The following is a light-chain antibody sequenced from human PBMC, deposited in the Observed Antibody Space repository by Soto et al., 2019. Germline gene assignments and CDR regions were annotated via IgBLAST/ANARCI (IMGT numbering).Light chain of an antibody. CDR2: DVS. V-gene: IGLV2-14*01. J-gene: IGLJ1*01. CDR3: GSYTSSSTLV. Sequence: QSVLTQPASVSGSPGQSITISCTGTSSDVGAYNSVAWYQHNPGKAPKLMIYDVSNRPSGVSSRFSGSKSANTASLSISGLQADDEADYYCGSYTSSSTLVFGTGTKLTVL. CDR1: SSDVGAYNS.